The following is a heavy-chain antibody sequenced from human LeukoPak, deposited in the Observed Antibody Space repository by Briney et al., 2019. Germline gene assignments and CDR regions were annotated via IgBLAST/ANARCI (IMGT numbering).Heavy chain of an antibody. CDR3: ARDHGGGADSSGPWPGY. J-gene: IGHJ4*02. CDR2: ISAYNGNT. V-gene: IGHV1-18*01. D-gene: IGHD3-22*01. CDR1: GYTFTSYG. Sequence: ASVKVSCKASGYTFTSYGISWVRQAPGQGLEWMGWISAYNGNTNYAQKLQGRVTMTTDTSTSTAYMELRSLRSDDTAVYYCARDHGGGADSSGPWPGYWGQGPLVTVSS.